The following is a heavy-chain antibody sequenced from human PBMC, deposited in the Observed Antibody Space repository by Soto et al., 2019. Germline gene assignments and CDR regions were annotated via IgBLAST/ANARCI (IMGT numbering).Heavy chain of an antibody. CDR1: GFTFSSYG. CDR3: AREGLRGYSGYDHNYNFDY. CDR2: IWYDGSNK. V-gene: IGHV3-33*01. J-gene: IGHJ4*02. Sequence: QVQLVESGGGVVQPGRSLRLSCAASGFTFSSYGMHWVRQAPGKGLEWVAVIWYDGSNKYYADSVKGRFTISRDNSKNTLYMQMNRLRAEDTAVYYCAREGLRGYSGYDHNYNFDYWGQGTLVTASS. D-gene: IGHD5-12*01.